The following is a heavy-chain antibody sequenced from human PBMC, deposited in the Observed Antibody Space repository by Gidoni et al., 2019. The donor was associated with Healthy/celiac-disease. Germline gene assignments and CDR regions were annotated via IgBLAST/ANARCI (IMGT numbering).Heavy chain of an antibody. CDR2: ISSSSSYI. V-gene: IGHV3-21*01. Sequence: EVQLVESGGGLVKPGGSLRLSCAASGLTFSSYSMNWVRQAPGKGLEWVSSISSSSSYIYYADSVKGRFTISRDNAKNSLYLQMNSLRAEDTAVYYCARDIADQREYYYYGMDVWGQGTTVTVSS. D-gene: IGHD6-13*01. J-gene: IGHJ6*02. CDR1: GLTFSSYS. CDR3: ARDIADQREYYYYGMDV.